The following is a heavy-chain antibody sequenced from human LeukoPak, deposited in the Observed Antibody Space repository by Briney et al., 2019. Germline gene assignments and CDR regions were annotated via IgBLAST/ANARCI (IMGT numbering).Heavy chain of an antibody. CDR3: VKGLGPTVNFYFDF. CDR1: GFTFSTYA. D-gene: IGHD4-17*01. Sequence: GGSLRLSCSASGFTFSTYAMHWVRQAPGKGLEYVSAITTNGGTTYYAESSRGRFAISRDNSKNTLYLQMSSLRPEDTAVYYCVKGLGPTVNFYFDFWGQGTLVTVSS. V-gene: IGHV3-64D*06. J-gene: IGHJ4*02. CDR2: ITTNGGTT.